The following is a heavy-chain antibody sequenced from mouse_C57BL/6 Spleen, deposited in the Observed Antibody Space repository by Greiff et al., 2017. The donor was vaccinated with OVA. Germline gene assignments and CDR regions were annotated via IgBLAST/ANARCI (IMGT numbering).Heavy chain of an antibody. CDR1: GFTFSDYG. D-gene: IGHD1-1*01. Sequence: EVKLVESGGGLVKPGGSLKLSCAASGFTFSDYGMHWVRQAPEKGLEWVAYVSSGSSTIYYADKVKGRFTFSRDNAKNTLFLQMASLRSEDTTRNYCAREAYYGTWFAYWGQGTLVTVAA. V-gene: IGHV5-17*01. J-gene: IGHJ3*01. CDR2: VSSGSSTI. CDR3: AREAYYGTWFAY.